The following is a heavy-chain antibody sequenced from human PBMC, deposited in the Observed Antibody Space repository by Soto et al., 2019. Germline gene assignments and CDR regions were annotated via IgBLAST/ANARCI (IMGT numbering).Heavy chain of an antibody. CDR2: INAANGDT. V-gene: IGHV1-3*01. CDR3: VRRHVSATGIDWFDP. CDR1: GYTFTSYG. D-gene: IGHD6-13*01. J-gene: IGHJ5*02. Sequence: EASVKVSCKASGYTFTSYGIHWVRQAPGQRLEWMGWINAANGDTKYSPKFQGRVTITRDTSASTAYMELSSLRSEDTAVYYCVRRHVSATGIDWFDPWGQGTLVTGSS.